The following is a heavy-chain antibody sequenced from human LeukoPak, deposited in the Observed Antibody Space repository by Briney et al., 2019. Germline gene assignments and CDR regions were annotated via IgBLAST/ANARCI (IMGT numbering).Heavy chain of an antibody. V-gene: IGHV3-21*01. J-gene: IGHJ4*02. Sequence: PGGSLRLSCAASGFTFSSYSMNWVRQAPGKRLEWVSSISSSSSYIYYADSVKGRFTISRDNAKNSLYLQMNSLRAEDTAVHYCARDSGGDGYKNYWGQGTLVTVSS. CDR2: ISSSSSYI. CDR1: GFTFSSYS. CDR3: ARDSGGDGYKNY. D-gene: IGHD5-24*01.